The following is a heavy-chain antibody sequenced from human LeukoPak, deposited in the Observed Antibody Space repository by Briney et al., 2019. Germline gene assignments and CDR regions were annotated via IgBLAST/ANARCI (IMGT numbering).Heavy chain of an antibody. CDR1: GFTFSSYG. V-gene: IGHV3-33*01. D-gene: IGHD5-12*01. CDR3: ARAFLYGGYEAADY. CDR2: IWYDGSNK. Sequence: GRSLRLSCAASGFTFSSYGMHWVRQAPGKGLEWVAVIWYDGSNKYYADSVKGRFTISRDNSKNTLYLQMNSLRAEDTAVYYCARAFLYGGYEAADYWGQGTLVTVSS. J-gene: IGHJ4*02.